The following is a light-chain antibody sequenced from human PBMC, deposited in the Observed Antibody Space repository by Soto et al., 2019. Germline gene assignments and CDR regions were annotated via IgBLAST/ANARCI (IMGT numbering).Light chain of an antibody. J-gene: IGLJ1*01. V-gene: IGLV1-40*01. CDR1: SSNIGAGYD. CDR3: QSYDSSLSCYV. Sequence: QSVLTQPPSVSGAPGQRVTISCTGSSSNIGAGYDVHWYQQLPGTPPKLLIYGNNNRPSGLPDRFSGSDSGTSASLAITGLRAEDEADYYCQSYDSSLSCYVFGTGTKLTVL. CDR2: GNN.